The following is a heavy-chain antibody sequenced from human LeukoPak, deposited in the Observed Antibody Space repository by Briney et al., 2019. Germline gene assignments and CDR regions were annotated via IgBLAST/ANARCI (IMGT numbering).Heavy chain of an antibody. Sequence: SETLPLTCTVSGGSITRSSYWWGWFRQPPGKGLEWIGTICYSGTTSYSGTTSYTPSLKSRVTISVDTSREQLSLKLNSVTAADTAVYYCARLDGCCSGGSCYSVSFVDPWRQGTLVTVSS. J-gene: IGHJ5*02. V-gene: IGHV4-39*01. CDR1: GGSITRSSYW. CDR2: ICYSGTT. D-gene: IGHD2-15*01. CDR3: ARLDGCCSGGSCYSVSFVDP.